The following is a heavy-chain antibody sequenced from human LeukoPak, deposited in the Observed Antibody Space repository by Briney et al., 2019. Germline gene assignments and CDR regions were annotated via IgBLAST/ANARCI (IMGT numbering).Heavy chain of an antibody. Sequence: GGSLRLSCAASGFSFSGFGMNWVRQAPGKGLEWISYIGSSGSAGGNIYYAVSVKGRFTVSRDNAKDSLFLQMNSLQDADTAVYYCARAPTPYFTYYMDVWGKGTTVTVAS. CDR3: ARAPTPYFTYYMDV. V-gene: IGHV3-48*02. CDR2: IGSSGSAGGNI. D-gene: IGHD2-21*01. J-gene: IGHJ6*03. CDR1: GFSFSGFG.